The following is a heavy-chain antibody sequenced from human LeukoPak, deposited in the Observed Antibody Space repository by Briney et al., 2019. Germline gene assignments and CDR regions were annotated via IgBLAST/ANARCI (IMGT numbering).Heavy chain of an antibody. CDR1: GYTFTSYG. Sequence: ASVKVSCKASGYTFTSYGISWVRQAPGQGLEWMGWISAYNGNTNYAQKLQGRVTMTTDTSTSTAYMELRSLRSDDTAVYYCARDWGELVGATHLLDYWGQGTLVTVSA. J-gene: IGHJ4*02. V-gene: IGHV1-18*01. D-gene: IGHD1-26*01. CDR3: ARDWGELVGATHLLDY. CDR2: ISAYNGNT.